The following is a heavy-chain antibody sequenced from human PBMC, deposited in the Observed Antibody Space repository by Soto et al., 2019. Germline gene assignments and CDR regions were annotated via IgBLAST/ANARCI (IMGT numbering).Heavy chain of an antibody. V-gene: IGHV4-61*01. Sequence: QVQLQESGPGLVKPSETLSLTCTVSGGSVSSGSYYWSWIRQPPGKGLEWIGYIYYSGSTNYNPSLKSRVTISVDTSKNQFSLKLSSVTAADTAVYYCARGYVGATLYYYYCGMDVWGQGTTVTVSS. D-gene: IGHD1-26*01. CDR2: IYYSGST. CDR1: GGSVSSGSYY. CDR3: ARGYVGATLYYYYCGMDV. J-gene: IGHJ6*02.